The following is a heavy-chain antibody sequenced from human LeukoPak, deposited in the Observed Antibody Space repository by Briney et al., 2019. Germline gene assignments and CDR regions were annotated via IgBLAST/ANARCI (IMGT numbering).Heavy chain of an antibody. D-gene: IGHD2-15*01. CDR1: GLTFSSYG. CDR3: AKNGDRGAYCSGGTCYPYYYYYMDI. V-gene: IGHV3-23*01. J-gene: IGHJ6*03. Sequence: GGTLRLSCAASGLTFSSYGMSWVRQAPGRGLEWVSAISTTGGTTYYADSVRGRFTISRDNSRNTLYLQMNSLRAEDTAIYYCAKNGDRGAYCSGGTCYPYYYYYMDIWGKGTTVTISS. CDR2: ISTTGGTT.